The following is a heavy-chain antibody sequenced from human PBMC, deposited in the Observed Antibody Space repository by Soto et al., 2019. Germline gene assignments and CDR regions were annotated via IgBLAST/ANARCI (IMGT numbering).Heavy chain of an antibody. CDR1: GFTFSDYA. CDR2: VSHDGRNT. D-gene: IGHD6-19*01. V-gene: IGHV3-30*18. J-gene: IGHJ4*02. CDR3: AKGGRQWLVTSDFNY. Sequence: VQLVESGGGVVQPGRSLRLSCAASGFTFSDYAMHWVRQAPGKGLEWVAVVSHDGRNTHYADSVKGQFTISRDSSKNTVSLAMTSLRAEDTAVHYSAKGGRQWLVTSDFNYWGQGALVTVSS.